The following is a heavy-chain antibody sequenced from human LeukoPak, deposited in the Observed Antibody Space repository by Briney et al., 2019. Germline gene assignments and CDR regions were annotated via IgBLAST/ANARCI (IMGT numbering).Heavy chain of an antibody. CDR3: ATRAHYYDSSGYYYVSNWFDP. CDR1: GYTLTELS. CDR2: FDPEDGET. V-gene: IGHV1-24*01. Sequence: GASVKVSCKVSGYTLTELSMHWVRQAPGKGLEWMGGFDPEDGETIYAQKFQGRVTMTEDTSTDTAYMELSSLRSEGTAVYYCATRAHYYDSSGYYYVSNWFDPWGQGTLVTVSS. J-gene: IGHJ5*02. D-gene: IGHD3-22*01.